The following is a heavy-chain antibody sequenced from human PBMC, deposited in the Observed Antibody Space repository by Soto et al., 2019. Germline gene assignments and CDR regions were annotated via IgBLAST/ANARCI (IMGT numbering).Heavy chain of an antibody. D-gene: IGHD6-13*01. J-gene: IGHJ3*01. CDR1: GGSFSTYV. CDR2: IIPIFGAP. V-gene: IGHV1-69*06. CDR3: VREMSSSWYAAFDL. Sequence: QVQLIQSGAEVKKPGSSVRVSCKASGGSFSTYVITWVRQAPGQGLEWMGGIIPIFGAPNYAQKFQARVTITADKSTDTAYMDLISLRSEDTAVYYCVREMSSSWYAAFDLWGPGTMVTVSS.